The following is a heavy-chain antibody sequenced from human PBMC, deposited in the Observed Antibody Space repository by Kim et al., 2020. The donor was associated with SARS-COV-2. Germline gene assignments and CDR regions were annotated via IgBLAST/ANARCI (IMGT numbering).Heavy chain of an antibody. CDR3: AKVPYSGQVKWFDY. D-gene: IGHD1-26*01. J-gene: IGHJ4*02. V-gene: IGHV3-23*01. Sequence: DPGKGRFTTSRDNSKNTLYLQMNSLGAEDTAVYYCAKVPYSGQVKWFDYWGQGTLVTVSS.